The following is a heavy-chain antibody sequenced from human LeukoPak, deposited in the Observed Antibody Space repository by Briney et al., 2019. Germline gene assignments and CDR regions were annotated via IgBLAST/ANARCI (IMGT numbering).Heavy chain of an antibody. CDR2: ISYDGSNK. V-gene: IGHV3-30-3*01. CDR1: GFTFSSYA. CDR3: AKEGQWLVLVTPFDY. J-gene: IGHJ4*02. Sequence: GGSLRLSCAASGFTFSSYAMHWVRQAPGKGLEWVAVISYDGSNKYYADSVKGRFTISRDNSKNTLYLQMNSLRAEDTAVYYCAKEGQWLVLVTPFDYWGQGTLVTVSS. D-gene: IGHD6-19*01.